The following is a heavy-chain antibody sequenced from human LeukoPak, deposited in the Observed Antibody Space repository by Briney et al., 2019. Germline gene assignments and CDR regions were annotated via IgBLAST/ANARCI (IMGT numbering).Heavy chain of an antibody. CDR3: ARNQGALNDAFDI. Sequence: ASVKVSCKASGYTFTGYYMHWVRQAPGQGLEWMGWINPNSGGTNYAQKFQGRVTMTRDTSISTAYMELSRLRSDDTAVYYCARNQGALNDAFDIWGQGTWSPSLQ. CDR1: GYTFTGYY. D-gene: IGHD1-26*01. J-gene: IGHJ3*02. CDR2: INPNSGGT. V-gene: IGHV1-2*02.